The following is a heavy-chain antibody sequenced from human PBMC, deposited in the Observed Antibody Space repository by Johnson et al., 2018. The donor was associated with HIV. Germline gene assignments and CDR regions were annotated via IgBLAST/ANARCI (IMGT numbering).Heavy chain of an antibody. CDR2: IRYDGSNK. J-gene: IGHJ3*02. CDR1: GFTVSSNY. Sequence: QVQLVESGGGLVQPGGSLRLSCAASGFTVSSNYMSWVRQAPGKGLEWVAFIRYDGSNKYYADSVKGRFTISRDNAKNSLYLQMNSLRAEDTAVYYCARDTYCSGGSCYSNAFDIWGQGTMVTVSS. V-gene: IGHV3-30*02. D-gene: IGHD2-15*01. CDR3: ARDTYCSGGSCYSNAFDI.